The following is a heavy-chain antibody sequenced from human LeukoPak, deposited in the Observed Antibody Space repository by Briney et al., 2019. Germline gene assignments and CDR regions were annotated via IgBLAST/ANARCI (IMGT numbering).Heavy chain of an antibody. V-gene: IGHV3-23*01. Sequence: GGSLRLSCAASGFTFSSYGMSWVRQAPGKGLEWVSGISGSGGNTYYAESVKGRFTISRDNAKNSLYLQMNSLRAEDTAVYYCARDKTTVTREFDYWGQGTLVTVSS. CDR3: ARDKTTVTREFDY. D-gene: IGHD4-17*01. CDR1: GFTFSSYG. CDR2: ISGSGGNT. J-gene: IGHJ4*02.